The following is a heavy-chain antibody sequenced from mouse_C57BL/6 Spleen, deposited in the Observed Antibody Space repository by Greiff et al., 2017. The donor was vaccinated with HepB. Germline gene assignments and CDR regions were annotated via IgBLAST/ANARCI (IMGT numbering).Heavy chain of an antibody. J-gene: IGHJ4*01. Sequence: VKLQQPGAELVKPGASVKMSCKASGYTFTSYWITWVKQRPGQGLEWIGDIYPGSGSTNYNEKFKSKATLTVDTSSSTAYMQLSSLTSEDSAVYYCARYECTHQLRDRYYAMDYWGQGTSVTVSS. CDR2: IYPGSGST. CDR3: ARYECTHQLRDRYYAMDY. D-gene: IGHD3-2*02. CDR1: GYTFTSYW. V-gene: IGHV1-55*01.